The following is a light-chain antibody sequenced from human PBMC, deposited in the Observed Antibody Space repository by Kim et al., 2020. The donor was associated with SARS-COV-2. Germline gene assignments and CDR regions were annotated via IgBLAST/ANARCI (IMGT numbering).Light chain of an antibody. Sequence: GATGQTASITCAGDKVGDKYACWYQQKPGQSPVLVIYKDSKRPSGIPERFSGSNSGNTATLTISGTQAMDEADYYCQAWDSSTAVFGGGTQLTVL. CDR2: KDS. J-gene: IGLJ3*02. V-gene: IGLV3-1*01. CDR1: KVGDKY. CDR3: QAWDSSTAV.